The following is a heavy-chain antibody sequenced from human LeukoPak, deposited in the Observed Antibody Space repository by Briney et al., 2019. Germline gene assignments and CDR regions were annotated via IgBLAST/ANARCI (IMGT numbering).Heavy chain of an antibody. J-gene: IGHJ4*02. CDR1: GYSISSGYY. V-gene: IGHV4-38-2*01. CDR2: IYHSGST. D-gene: IGHD2-21*01. CDR3: AKLMNTPDVIATPDY. Sequence: PSETLSLTCAVSGYSISSGYYWGWIRQPPGKGLEWIGSIYHSGSTYYNPSIKSRVTISVDTSKNQFSLKLSSVTAADTAVYYCAKLMNTPDVIATPDYWGQGTLVTVSS.